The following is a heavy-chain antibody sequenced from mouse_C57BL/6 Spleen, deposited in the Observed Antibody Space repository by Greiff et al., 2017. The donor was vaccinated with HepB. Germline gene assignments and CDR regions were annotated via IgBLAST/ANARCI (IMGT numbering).Heavy chain of an antibody. CDR3: ARARDYYGSSRYWYFDV. Sequence: QVQLKQSGAELARPGASVKLSCKASGYTFTSYGISWVKQRTGQGLEWIGEIYPRSGNTYYNEKFKGKATLTADKSSSTAYMELRSLTSEDSAVYFCARARDYYGSSRYWYFDVWGTGTTVTVSS. J-gene: IGHJ1*03. CDR2: IYPRSGNT. D-gene: IGHD1-1*01. CDR1: GYTFTSYG. V-gene: IGHV1-81*01.